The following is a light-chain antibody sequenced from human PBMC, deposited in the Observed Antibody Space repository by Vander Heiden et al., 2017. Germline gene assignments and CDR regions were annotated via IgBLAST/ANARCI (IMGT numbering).Light chain of an antibody. J-gene: IGLJ2*01. CDR1: SSDVGSYNL. CDR3: CSYAGSSTLV. CDR2: EVS. Sequence: QSALTQPPSVSGPPGQSITIACTGTSSDVGSYNLVSWYQQHPGKAPKLMIYEVSNRPSGVSNRFSGSKSGNTASLTISGLQAEDEADYYCCSYAGSSTLVFGGGTKLTVL. V-gene: IGLV2-23*02.